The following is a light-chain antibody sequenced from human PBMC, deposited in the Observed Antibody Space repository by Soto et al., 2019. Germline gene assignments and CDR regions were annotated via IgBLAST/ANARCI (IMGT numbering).Light chain of an antibody. J-gene: IGKJ1*01. CDR3: QQYNGYPWT. V-gene: IGKV1-5*03. CDR2: KAS. CDR1: QSISGW. Sequence: DIQMTQTPSTLSAFVGDRVTITCRASQSISGWLAWYQQRGGKAPKLLIYKASSLESGVPSRFSGSGSGTEFTLTISSLQPADFATYYCQQYNGYPWTFGQGTTVEI.